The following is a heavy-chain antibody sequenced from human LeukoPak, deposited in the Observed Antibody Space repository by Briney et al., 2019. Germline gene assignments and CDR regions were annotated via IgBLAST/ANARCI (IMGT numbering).Heavy chain of an antibody. V-gene: IGHV1-2*02. J-gene: IGHJ4*02. D-gene: IGHD4-17*01. CDR3: ARNHDYGDSAGRRYVQTQRGAFDY. CDR1: GYTFTGYY. CDR2: INPNSGDT. Sequence: ASVKVSCKASGYTFTGYYMHWVRQAPGQGLEWMGWINPNSGDTNYAQKFQGRVTMTRDTSISTAYMELSRLRSDDTAVYYCARNHDYGDSAGRRYVQTQRGAFDYWGQGTLVTVSS.